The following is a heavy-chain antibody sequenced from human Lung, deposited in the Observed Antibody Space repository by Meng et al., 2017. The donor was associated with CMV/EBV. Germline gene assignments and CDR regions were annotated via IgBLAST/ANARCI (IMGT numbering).Heavy chain of an antibody. CDR2: ISTNTGTP. D-gene: IGHD1-14*01. CDR1: GYTFSTYT. Sequence: QVQLLESWSDLKPSTSSVKCSFTASGYTFSTYTINWVRQAHGRGREWMGWISTNTGTPTYTQGCTGRFVFSLDTSVSTAYLQISSRKAEDTAVYYCARGGTFDPWGQGTLVTVSS. CDR3: ARGGTFDP. V-gene: IGHV7-4-1*02. J-gene: IGHJ5*02.